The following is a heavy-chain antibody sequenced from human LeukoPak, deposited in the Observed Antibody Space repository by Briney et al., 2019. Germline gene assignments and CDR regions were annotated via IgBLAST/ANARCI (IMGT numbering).Heavy chain of an antibody. CDR1: GNSLNTYW. V-gene: IGHV5-51*01. J-gene: IGHJ4*02. CDR2: IYPGDSDN. CDR3: ARRRYYHDTSFSDYFDY. Sequence: GESLKISCLGAGNSLNTYWIGWVRQMPGKGLEWMGLIYPGDSDNRYSPSFEGQVTISVNKSISTAYLQWSSLKASDTAMYYCARRRYYHDTSFSDYFDYWGQGTLVTVSS. D-gene: IGHD3-22*01.